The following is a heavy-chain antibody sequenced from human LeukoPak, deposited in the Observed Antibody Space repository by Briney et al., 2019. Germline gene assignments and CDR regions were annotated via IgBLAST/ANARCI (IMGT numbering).Heavy chain of an antibody. V-gene: IGHV4-34*01. CDR3: ARGFVQLWPYFQH. J-gene: IGHJ1*01. CDR2: INHSGST. CDR1: GFIFSSYW. Sequence: PGGSLRLSCAASGFIFSSYWMSWIRQPPGKGLEWIGEINHSGSTNYNPSLKSRVTISVDTSKNQFSLKLSSVTAADTAVYYCARGFVQLWPYFQHWGQGTLVTVSS. D-gene: IGHD5-18*01.